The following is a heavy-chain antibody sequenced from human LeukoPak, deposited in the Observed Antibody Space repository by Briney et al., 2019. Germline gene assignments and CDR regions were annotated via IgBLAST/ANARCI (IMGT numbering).Heavy chain of an antibody. J-gene: IGHJ4*02. CDR3: ARDYYDSSPADY. CDR1: GGSFSGYY. CDR2: INHSGST. Sequence: SETLSLTCAVYGGSFSGYYWSWIRQPPGKGLEWIGEINHSGSTNYNPSLKSRVTISVDTSKNQFSLKLSSVTAADTAVYYCARDYYDSSPADYWGQGTLVTVSS. V-gene: IGHV4-34*01. D-gene: IGHD3-22*01.